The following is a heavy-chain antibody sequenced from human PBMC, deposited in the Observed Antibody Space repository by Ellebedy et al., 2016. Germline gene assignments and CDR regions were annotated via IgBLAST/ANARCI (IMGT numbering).Heavy chain of an antibody. V-gene: IGHV4-4*07. D-gene: IGHD1-26*01. CDR1: GASISAYY. Sequence: GSLRLSXAVSGASISAYYWSWIRQPDGKGLEWIGRIYGSGNTNYNASLKSRVTMSLDTSKNEVSLKLNSVTAADTAVYYCARDGGMDLSQWDDAFDVWGQGTMVTVSS. CDR2: IYGSGNT. CDR3: ARDGGMDLSQWDDAFDV. J-gene: IGHJ3*01.